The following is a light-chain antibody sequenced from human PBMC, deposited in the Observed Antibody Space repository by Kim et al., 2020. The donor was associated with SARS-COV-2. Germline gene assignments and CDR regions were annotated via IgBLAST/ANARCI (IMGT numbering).Light chain of an antibody. V-gene: IGLV2-11*01. CDR1: SSDVGGYTY. J-gene: IGLJ1*01. CDR2: DVS. Sequence: SVTISCTGTSSDVGGYTYVSWYQHRPGKVPKLMIYDVSKRPSGVPDRFSGSKSGNTASLTISGLQAEDEADYYCCSYAGSYTNYVFGTGTKVTVL. CDR3: CSYAGSYTNYV.